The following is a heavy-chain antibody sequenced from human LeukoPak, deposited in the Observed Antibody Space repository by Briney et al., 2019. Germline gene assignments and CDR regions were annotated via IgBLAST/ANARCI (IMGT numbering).Heavy chain of an antibody. CDR1: GSTFSSYE. Sequence: PGGSLRLSCAASGSTFSSYEMNWVRQAPGKGLEWVSYISSSGSTIYYADSVKGRFTISRDNAKNSLYLQMNSLRAEDTAVYYCASTKIRADLFDYWGQGTLVTVSS. V-gene: IGHV3-48*03. J-gene: IGHJ4*02. CDR2: ISSSGSTI. CDR3: ASTKIRADLFDY. D-gene: IGHD2-8*01.